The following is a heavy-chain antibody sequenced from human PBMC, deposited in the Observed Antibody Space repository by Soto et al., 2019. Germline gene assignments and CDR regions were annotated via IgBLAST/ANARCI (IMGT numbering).Heavy chain of an antibody. CDR3: VGVSLTGS. V-gene: IGHV3-7*01. D-gene: IGHD3-9*01. Sequence: EVHLVDSGGGLVQPGGSLRLSCVASGFPFSSYWMSWVRQAPGKGLEWVADIKEDGSDKYYVDSGKGRFTISRDNAKNSLYLQMNSLRVEDTDVYYCVGVSLTGSWGQGTLVAVSS. J-gene: IGHJ5*02. CDR1: GFPFSSYW. CDR2: IKEDGSDK.